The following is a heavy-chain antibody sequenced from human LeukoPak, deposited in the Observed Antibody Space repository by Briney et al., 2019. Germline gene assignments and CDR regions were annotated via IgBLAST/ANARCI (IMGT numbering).Heavy chain of an antibody. V-gene: IGHV4-59*12. CDR2: IYGSGNT. CDR3: ARVREDIVVVPAAIHFDY. Sequence: PSETLSLTCTVSGASISSWYWSWIRQPPGKGLEWIGYIYGSGNTNYNPSLKSRVTMSIDTSKNQFSLKLSSVTAADTAVYYCARVREDIVVVPAAIHFDYWGQGTLVTVSS. D-gene: IGHD2-2*01. J-gene: IGHJ4*02. CDR1: GASISSWY.